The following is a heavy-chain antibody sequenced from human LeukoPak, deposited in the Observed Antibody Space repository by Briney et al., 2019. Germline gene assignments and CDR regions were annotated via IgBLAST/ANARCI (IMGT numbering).Heavy chain of an antibody. CDR3: AKKLVGSYPFDY. V-gene: IGHV3-23*01. CDR2: ISGSGGTS. CDR1: GLTFNTYA. D-gene: IGHD1-26*01. Sequence: GGSLRLSCAASGLTFNTYATSSVRQAPGKGLEWVSVISGSGGTSYYADSVKGRFTISRDNSKSTLYLQMNSLRAEDTAVYYCAKKLVGSYPFDYWGQGTLVTVSS. J-gene: IGHJ4*02.